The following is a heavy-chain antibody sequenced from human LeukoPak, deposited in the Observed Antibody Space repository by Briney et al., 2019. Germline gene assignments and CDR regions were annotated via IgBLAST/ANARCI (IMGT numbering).Heavy chain of an antibody. V-gene: IGHV3-74*01. CDR2: INSDGSST. CDR1: GFTFSSYW. Sequence: GGSLRLSCAASGFTFSSYWMHWVRQALGKGLVWVSRINSDGSSTSYADSVKGRFTISRDNAKNTLYLQMDSLRAEDTAVYYCARDPSRLAVGPGGFDYWGQGTLVTVSS. CDR3: ARDPSRLAVGPGGFDY. D-gene: IGHD6-19*01. J-gene: IGHJ4*02.